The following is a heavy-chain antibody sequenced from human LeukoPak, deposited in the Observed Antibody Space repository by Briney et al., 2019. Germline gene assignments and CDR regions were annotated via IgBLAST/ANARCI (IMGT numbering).Heavy chain of an antibody. CDR1: GDSVSSNRAA. J-gene: IGHJ4*02. D-gene: IGHD2-8*01. Sequence: SQTLSLTCAISGDSVSSNRAAWNWIRQSPSRGLEWLGRTYYRSKWYNDYAASVRSRITVNPDTSKNQFSLQLDSVTPEDTAVYYCASDPNETSYFDYWGQGILVTVSS. CDR3: ASDPNETSYFDY. CDR2: TYYRSKWYN. V-gene: IGHV6-1*01.